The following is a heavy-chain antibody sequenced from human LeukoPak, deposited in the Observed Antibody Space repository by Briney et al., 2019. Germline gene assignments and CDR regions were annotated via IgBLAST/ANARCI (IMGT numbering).Heavy chain of an antibody. V-gene: IGHV3-23*01. CDR2: ISGSGGST. CDR3: AKDGRYFDWVPRGMDV. Sequence: HTGGSLRLSCAASGFTFSSYAMSWVRQAPGKGLEWVSAISGSGGSTYYADSVKGRFTISRDNSKNTLYLQMNSLRAEDTAVYYCAKDGRYFDWVPRGMDVWGKGTTVTVSS. CDR1: GFTFSSYA. D-gene: IGHD3-9*01. J-gene: IGHJ6*04.